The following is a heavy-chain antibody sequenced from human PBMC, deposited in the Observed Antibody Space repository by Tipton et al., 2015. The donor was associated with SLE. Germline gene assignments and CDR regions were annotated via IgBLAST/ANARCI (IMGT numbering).Heavy chain of an antibody. V-gene: IGHV3-21*01. J-gene: IGHJ6*02. CDR3: ARDYGGSEEDYYYYYAMDV. Sequence: SLRLSCEASGFTFSNYIMNWVRQAPGKGLEWVSSISSSSNYIEYADSLKGRFTISRDNAKNSLSLQMNGLRVEDTAVYYCARDYGGSEEDYYYYYAMDVWGQGTTVTVSS. D-gene: IGHD4-23*01. CDR1: GFTFSNYI. CDR2: ISSSSNYI.